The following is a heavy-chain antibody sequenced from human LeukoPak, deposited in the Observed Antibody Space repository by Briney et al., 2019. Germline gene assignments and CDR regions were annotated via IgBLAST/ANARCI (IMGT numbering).Heavy chain of an antibody. D-gene: IGHD3-10*01. V-gene: IGHV3-23*01. Sequence: GGSLRLSCAASGFTFSSYAMSWVRQAPGKGLEWVSAISGSGGSTYYADSVKGRFTISRDNSNNMLYLQMNTLRSEDTAVYYCAKAMVRGVLPSKYYFDSWGQGSLVAVSS. CDR3: AKAMVRGVLPSKYYFDS. CDR1: GFTFSSYA. CDR2: ISGSGGST. J-gene: IGHJ4*02.